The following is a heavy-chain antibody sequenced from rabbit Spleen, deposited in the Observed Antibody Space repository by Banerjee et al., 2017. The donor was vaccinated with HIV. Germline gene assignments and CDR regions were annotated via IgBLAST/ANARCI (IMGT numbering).Heavy chain of an antibody. J-gene: IGHJ3*01. CDR2: IDPIFGIT. CDR3: TRDGAGGSYFAL. Sequence: QEQLVESGGGLVQPGGSLTLSCKASGFDFSTYSMSWVRQAPGKGLEWIGYIDPIFGITYYANWVNGRFSISRENAQNTVFLQMTSLTAADTATYFCTRDGAGGSYFALWGQGTLVTVS. V-gene: IGHV1S47*01. CDR1: GFDFSTYS. D-gene: IGHD8-1*01.